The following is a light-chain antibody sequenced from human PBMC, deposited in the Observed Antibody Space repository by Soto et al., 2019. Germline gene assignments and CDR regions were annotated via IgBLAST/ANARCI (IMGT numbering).Light chain of an antibody. CDR3: LQDYNYPLT. V-gene: IGKV1-6*01. J-gene: IGKJ3*01. CDR2: AAS. Sequence: AIQMTQSPSSLSASVGYRFTITCRASQGIRNDLGWYQQKPGKAPKLLIYAASSLQSGVPSRFSGSGSGTDFTLTISSLQPEDFATYYCLQDYNYPLTFGPGTTVDIK. CDR1: QGIRND.